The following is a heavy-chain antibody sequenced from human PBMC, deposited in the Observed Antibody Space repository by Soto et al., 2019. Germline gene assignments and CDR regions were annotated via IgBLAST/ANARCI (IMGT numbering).Heavy chain of an antibody. CDR2: INHSGST. V-gene: IGHV4-34*01. CDR1: GGSFSGYY. J-gene: IGHJ4*02. CDR3: AIDKLPGLFDY. Sequence: SETLSLTCAVYGGSFSGYYWTWIRQPPGTGLEWIGEINHSGSTNYNPSLKSRVTISVDTSKNQFSLKLTSVTAADTAVYYCAIDKLPGLFDYWGPGTLVTVSP.